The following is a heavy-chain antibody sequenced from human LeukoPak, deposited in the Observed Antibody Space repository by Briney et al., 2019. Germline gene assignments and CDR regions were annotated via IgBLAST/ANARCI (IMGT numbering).Heavy chain of an antibody. D-gene: IGHD3-10*01. Sequence: GSLRLSCAASGFTFSSYGIHWVRQAPGKGLEWVAFIRYDGNNKYYADSVKGRFTISRDNSKNTLYLEMNSLRAEDTAVYYCAKAIGSYYDYWGQGILVTVSS. CDR2: IRYDGNNK. CDR3: AKAIGSYYDY. V-gene: IGHV3-30*02. J-gene: IGHJ4*02. CDR1: GFTFSSYG.